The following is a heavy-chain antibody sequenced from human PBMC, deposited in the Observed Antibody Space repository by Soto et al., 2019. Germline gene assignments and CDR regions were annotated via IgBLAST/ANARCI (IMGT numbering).Heavy chain of an antibody. CDR1: GGTFSSYA. D-gene: IGHD3-3*01. CDR2: IIPIFGTA. V-gene: IGHV1-69*13. Sequence: APSVKVSCKASGGTFSSYAISWVRQAPGQGLEWMGGIIPIFGTANYAQKFQGRVTITADESTSTAYMELSSLRSEDTAVYYCARDGETDFWSGYQNTYYYYGMDVWGQGTKVTVSS. CDR3: ARDGETDFWSGYQNTYYYYGMDV. J-gene: IGHJ6*02.